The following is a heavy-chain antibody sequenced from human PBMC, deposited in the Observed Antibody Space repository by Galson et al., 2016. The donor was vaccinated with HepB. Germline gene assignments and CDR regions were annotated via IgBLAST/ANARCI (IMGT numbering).Heavy chain of an antibody. CDR2: IYWDDDK. V-gene: IGHV2-5*02. CDR1: GFTPNTRGVG. D-gene: IGHD1-26*01. CDR3: AHSGPATRPGSGSFFDV. Sequence: PALVKPTQTLTLTCSLSGFTPNTRGVGVGWIRQPPGKALEWLGIIYWDDDKRHQPSLKDRLTIPKDTSKSQVVLTLTNVDRVDTATYFCAHSGPATRPGSGSFFDVWGQGTLITVSS. J-gene: IGHJ4*02.